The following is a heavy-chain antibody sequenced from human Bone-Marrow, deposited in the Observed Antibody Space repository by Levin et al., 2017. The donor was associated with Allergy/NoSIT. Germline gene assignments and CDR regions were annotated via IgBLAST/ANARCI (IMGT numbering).Heavy chain of an antibody. CDR1: GGSFSGYY. Sequence: PSETLSLTCAVYGGSFSGYYWSWIRQPPGKGLEWIGEINHSGSTNYNPSLKSRVTISVDTSKNQFSLKLSSVTAADTAVYYCARGYRGKERLDYGMDVWGQGTTVTVSS. CDR3: ARGYRGKERLDYGMDV. D-gene: IGHD3-10*01. CDR2: INHSGST. J-gene: IGHJ6*02. V-gene: IGHV4-34*01.